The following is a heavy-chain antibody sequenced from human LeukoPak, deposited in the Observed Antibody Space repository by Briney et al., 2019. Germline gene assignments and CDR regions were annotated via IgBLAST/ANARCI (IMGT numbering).Heavy chain of an antibody. J-gene: IGHJ4*02. CDR1: GYTFTSYG. D-gene: IGHD4-17*01. CDR3: ARDLITVTPTAFDY. Sequence: ASVKVSCKASGYTFTSYGISWVRQAPGQGLEWMGWISAYNGNTNYAQKLQGRVTMTTDTSTSTAYMELRSLRSEDTAVYYCARDLITVTPTAFDYWAREPWSPSPQ. CDR2: ISAYNGNT. V-gene: IGHV1-18*01.